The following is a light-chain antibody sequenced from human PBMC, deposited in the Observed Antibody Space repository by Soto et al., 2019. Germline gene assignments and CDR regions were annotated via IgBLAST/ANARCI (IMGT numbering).Light chain of an antibody. V-gene: IGKV3-20*01. J-gene: IGKJ1*01. Sequence: EIVLTQSPGTLSLSPVERVTLSCRSSQNVRSNYLAWYQQKPGQAPRLLIYGASTRASGIPERFSGSGSGTDFTLTISRLAPEDFAVYYCQDYGSSEWTFGQGTKMDIK. CDR1: QNVRSNY. CDR2: GAS. CDR3: QDYGSSEWT.